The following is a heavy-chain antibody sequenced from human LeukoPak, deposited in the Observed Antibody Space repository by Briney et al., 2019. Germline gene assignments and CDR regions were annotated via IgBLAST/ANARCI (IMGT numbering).Heavy chain of an antibody. CDR2: IIPIFGTA. J-gene: IGHJ4*02. CDR3: ARGSSSWYGLGY. V-gene: IGHV1-69*13. Sequence: ASVRVSFKASGGTFSIYAISWVRQAPGQGLEWMGGIIPIFGTANYAQKFQGRVTITADESTSTAYMELSSLRSEDTAVYYCARGSSSWYGLGYWGQGTLVTVSS. D-gene: IGHD6-13*01. CDR1: GGTFSIYA.